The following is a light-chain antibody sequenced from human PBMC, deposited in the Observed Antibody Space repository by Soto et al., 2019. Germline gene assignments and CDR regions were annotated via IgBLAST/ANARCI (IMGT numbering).Light chain of an antibody. J-gene: IGKJ4*01. CDR3: QQANSFPLT. V-gene: IGKV1-12*01. CDR2: AAS. Sequence: DIQMTQSPSSVSASVGDRVTITCRASQGISSWLDWYQQKPGKAPNLLIYAASSLQSGVPSRFSGSGSGTDFTLTISSLQPEDFEPYYCQQANSFPLTFGGGTKVDIK. CDR1: QGISSW.